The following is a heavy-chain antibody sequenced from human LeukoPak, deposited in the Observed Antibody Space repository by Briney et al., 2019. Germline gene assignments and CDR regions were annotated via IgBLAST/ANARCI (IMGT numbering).Heavy chain of an antibody. Sequence: GASVKVSCKASGGTFSSCAISWVRQAPGQGLEWMGGIIPIFGTANYAQKFQGRVTITTDESTSTAYMELSSLRSEDTAVYYCARQFSSSYAFDIWGQGTMVTVST. CDR2: IIPIFGTA. V-gene: IGHV1-69*05. J-gene: IGHJ3*02. CDR1: GGTFSSCA. CDR3: ARQFSSSYAFDI. D-gene: IGHD6-13*01.